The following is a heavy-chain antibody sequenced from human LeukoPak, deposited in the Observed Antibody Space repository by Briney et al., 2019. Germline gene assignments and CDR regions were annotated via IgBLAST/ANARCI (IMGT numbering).Heavy chain of an antibody. J-gene: IGHJ2*01. CDR1: GGSISSYY. Sequence: SETLSLTCTVSGGSISSYYWSWIRQPPGKGREWVGYIYYSGSTKYNPSLKSRVTVSVDRSKNQFSLKLSSVTAADTAVYFCARNLHTGYWYFDLWGRGTLVTVSS. V-gene: IGHV4-59*01. D-gene: IGHD1-14*01. CDR3: ARNLHTGYWYFDL. CDR2: IYYSGST.